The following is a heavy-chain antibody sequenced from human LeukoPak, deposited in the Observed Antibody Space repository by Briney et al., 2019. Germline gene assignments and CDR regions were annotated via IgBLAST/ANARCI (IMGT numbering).Heavy chain of an antibody. Sequence: SETLSLTCTVSGGSISSSSYYWGWIRQPPGKGLEWIGSIYYSGSTYYNPSLKSRVTISVDTSKNQFSLKLSSVTAADTAVYYCARSEFWSGPAHDAFDIWGQGTMVTVSP. V-gene: IGHV4-39*01. J-gene: IGHJ3*02. CDR2: IYYSGST. CDR1: GGSISSSSYY. D-gene: IGHD3-3*01. CDR3: ARSEFWSGPAHDAFDI.